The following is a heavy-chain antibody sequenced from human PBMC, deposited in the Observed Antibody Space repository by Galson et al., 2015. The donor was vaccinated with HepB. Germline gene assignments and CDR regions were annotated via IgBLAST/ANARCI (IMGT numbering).Heavy chain of an antibody. CDR3: ADMAGSGNYLVPYFDY. J-gene: IGHJ4*02. Sequence: SLRLSCAASGFTFSSYAMSWVRQAPGKGLEWVSTISGSGGSTYYADSVKGRFTISRDNSKNTLYLQMNSLRAEDTAVYYYADMAGSGNYLVPYFDYWGQGTLVTISS. CDR1: GFTFSSYA. D-gene: IGHD3-10*01. CDR2: ISGSGGST. V-gene: IGHV3-23*01.